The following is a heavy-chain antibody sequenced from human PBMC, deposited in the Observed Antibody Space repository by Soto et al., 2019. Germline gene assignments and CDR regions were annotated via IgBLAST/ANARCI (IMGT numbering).Heavy chain of an antibody. Sequence: ASVKVSCKASGYTFTGYYMHWVRQAPGQGLEWMGWINPNSGGTNYAQKFQGRVTMTRDTSISTAYMELSRLRSDDTAVYYCARDHTVSRIAVAGTCSYWGQGTLVTVSS. CDR3: ARDHTVSRIAVAGTCSY. CDR2: INPNSGGT. D-gene: IGHD6-19*01. V-gene: IGHV1-2*02. J-gene: IGHJ4*02. CDR1: GYTFTGYY.